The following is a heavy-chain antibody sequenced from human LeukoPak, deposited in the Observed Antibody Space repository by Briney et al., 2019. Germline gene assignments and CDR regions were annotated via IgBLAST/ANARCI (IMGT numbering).Heavy chain of an antibody. CDR1: GFTFSSYE. J-gene: IGHJ4*02. V-gene: IGHV3-48*03. D-gene: IGHD6-13*01. CDR2: ISSSGSTI. Sequence: GGSLRLSCAASGFTFSSYEMNWVRQAPGKGLEWVSYISSSGSTIYYADSVKGRFTISRDNAKNSLYLQMNSLRAEDTAVYYCARAVAAVGHFDYWGQGTLVTVSS. CDR3: ARAVAAVGHFDY.